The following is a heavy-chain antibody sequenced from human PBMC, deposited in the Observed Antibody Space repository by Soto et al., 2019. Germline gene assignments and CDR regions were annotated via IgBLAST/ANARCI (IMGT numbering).Heavy chain of an antibody. J-gene: IGHJ4*02. CDR1: GYTFTSYY. CDR3: ARGLIYDSSGYYFDY. D-gene: IGHD3-22*01. CDR2: INPSGGST. Sequence: QVQLVQSGAEVKKPGASVKVSCKASGYTFTSYYMHWVRQAPGQGLEWMGIINPSGGSTRYAQKFQGRVTMTRDTSTSTVYMELSSLRSEHTVVYYCARGLIYDSSGYYFDYWGQGTLVTVSS. V-gene: IGHV1-46*01.